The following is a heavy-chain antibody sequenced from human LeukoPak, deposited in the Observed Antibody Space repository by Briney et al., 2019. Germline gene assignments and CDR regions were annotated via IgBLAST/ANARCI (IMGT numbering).Heavy chain of an antibody. V-gene: IGHV3-48*03. D-gene: IGHD3-10*01. CDR1: GFTFSSYE. Sequence: GGSLRLSCAASGFTFSSYEMNWVRQAPGKGLEWVSYISSSGSTIYQADSVKGRFTISRDNAKNSLYLQMNSLRAEDTAVYCCARAYYYGSGSYRYPMDVWGKGTTVTISS. CDR2: ISSSGSTI. J-gene: IGHJ6*03. CDR3: ARAYYYGSGSYRYPMDV.